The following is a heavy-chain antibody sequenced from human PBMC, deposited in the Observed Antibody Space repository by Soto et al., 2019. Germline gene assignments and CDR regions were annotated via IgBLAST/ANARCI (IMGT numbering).Heavy chain of an antibody. CDR2: IYWDDNK. J-gene: IGHJ4*02. V-gene: IGHV2-5*02. CDR1: GFSLSTTGVG. D-gene: IGHD3-22*01. CDR3: LLLYSYDSCGSYYD. Sequence: QITLKESGPPLVKPTQTLTLTCTFSGFSLSTTGVGVGWIRQPPGKALEWLTLIYWDDNKRHSPSLKSRLPITKHPSKNQGVLTTTNMDPVDTATYYCLLLYSYDSCGSYYDWGQGTLVTVSS.